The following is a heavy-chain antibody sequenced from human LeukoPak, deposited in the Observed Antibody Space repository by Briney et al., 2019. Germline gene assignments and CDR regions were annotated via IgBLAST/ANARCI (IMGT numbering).Heavy chain of an antibody. V-gene: IGHV3-21*01. CDR1: GFTFSSYS. CDR3: ARASGTDYYFDF. D-gene: IGHD1-1*01. Sequence: GGSMRLSCAASGFTFSSYSMNWVRQAPGKGLEWVSSISSSSSCIYYADSVKGRFTISRDNAKNSLYLQMNSLRAEDTAVYHCARASGTDYYFDFWGQGTLVTVSS. CDR2: ISSSSSCI. J-gene: IGHJ4*02.